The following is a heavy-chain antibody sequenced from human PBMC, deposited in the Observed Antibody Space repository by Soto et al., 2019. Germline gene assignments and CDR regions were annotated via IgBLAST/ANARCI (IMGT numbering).Heavy chain of an antibody. CDR1: GFTFSSYS. Sequence: GGSLRLSCAASGFTFSSYSTNWVRQAPGKGLEWVSYISSSSSAIYYADSVKGRFTISRDNAKNSLYLQMNSLKDEDTAVYYCARTGDSSGYYRDAFDIWGQGTMVTVSS. CDR2: ISSSSSAI. CDR3: ARTGDSSGYYRDAFDI. J-gene: IGHJ3*02. D-gene: IGHD3-22*01. V-gene: IGHV3-48*02.